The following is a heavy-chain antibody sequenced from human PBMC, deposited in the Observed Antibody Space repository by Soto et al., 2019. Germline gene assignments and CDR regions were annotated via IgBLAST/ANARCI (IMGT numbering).Heavy chain of an antibody. Sequence: QVQLVQSGAEVKKPGASVKVSCKASGYTFTSYDINWVRQATGQGLEWMGWMNPNSGNTGYAQKCQGRXTXNXXTSISTAYMELSSLRSEDTAVYYCASTLYGDNVDYWGQGTLVTVSS. CDR3: ASTLYGDNVDY. CDR2: MNPNSGNT. V-gene: IGHV1-8*01. CDR1: GYTFTSYD. J-gene: IGHJ4*02. D-gene: IGHD4-17*01.